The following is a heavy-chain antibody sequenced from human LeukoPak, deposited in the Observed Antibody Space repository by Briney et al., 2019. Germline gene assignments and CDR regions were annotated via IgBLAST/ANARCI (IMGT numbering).Heavy chain of an antibody. CDR1: GGSISTYY. Sequence: SETLSLTCTVSGGSISTYYWSWIRQPPGKGLEWIGYIYYSGSTNKNPSLKSRVTISVDTSKNQFSLKLSSVTAADTAVYYCARGYTNRGVSPYYFDYWGQGTLVTVSS. CDR3: ARGYTNRGVSPYYFDY. D-gene: IGHD3-10*01. J-gene: IGHJ4*02. CDR2: IYYSGST. V-gene: IGHV4-59*01.